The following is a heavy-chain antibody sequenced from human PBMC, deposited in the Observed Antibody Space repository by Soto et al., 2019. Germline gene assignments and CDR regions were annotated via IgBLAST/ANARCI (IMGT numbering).Heavy chain of an antibody. V-gene: IGHV1-69*01. D-gene: IGHD4-4*01. CDR3: ARGGIVAVPAALSSYDDYTNYRFDS. J-gene: IGHJ4*02. CDR2: IIPMFAAT. Sequence: QVQLAQSGAEVRKPVSSVKVSCRASGGSFSDFAFSWVRQAPGQGLEWMGGIIPMFAATKYAQRFQGRVTITADASTRTVYLVLSSLSSDDSAVYYCARGGIVAVPAALSSYDDYTNYRFDSWGQGTPVSVSS. CDR1: GGSFSDFA.